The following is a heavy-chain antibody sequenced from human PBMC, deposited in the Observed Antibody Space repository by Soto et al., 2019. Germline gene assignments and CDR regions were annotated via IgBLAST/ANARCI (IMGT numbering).Heavy chain of an antibody. V-gene: IGHV3-33*01. CDR1: GFTFSSYG. D-gene: IGHD6-13*01. CDR3: ARAAAGNSPFDY. J-gene: IGHJ4*02. Sequence: QVELVESGGGLVQPGGSLRLSCAASGFTFSSYGMHWVRQAPGKGLDWVAVIWYDGSDKYYADSVKGRFTISRDNSRNTLYLQINSLRDEDTAVYYCARAAAGNSPFDYWGQGTLVTVSS. CDR2: IWYDGSDK.